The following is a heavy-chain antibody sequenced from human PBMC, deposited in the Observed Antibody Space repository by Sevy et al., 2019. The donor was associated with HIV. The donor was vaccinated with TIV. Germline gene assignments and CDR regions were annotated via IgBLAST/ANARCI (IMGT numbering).Heavy chain of an antibody. CDR1: GFTFSSYA. Sequence: GGSLRLSCAASGFTFSSYAMHWVRQAPGKGLEWVAVISYDGSNKYYADSVKGRFTISRDNSKNTLYLQMNSLRAEDTAVYYCARPLCSGSPKTPFDYWGQGTLVTVSS. CDR2: ISYDGSNK. V-gene: IGHV3-30-3*01. CDR3: ARPLCSGSPKTPFDY. D-gene: IGHD1-26*01. J-gene: IGHJ4*02.